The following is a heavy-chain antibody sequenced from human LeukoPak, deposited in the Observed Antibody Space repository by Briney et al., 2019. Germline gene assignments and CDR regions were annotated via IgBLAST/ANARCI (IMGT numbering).Heavy chain of an antibody. CDR2: TSSSSSYI. CDR1: GFTFSSYS. Sequence: GGSLRLSCAASGFTFSSYSMNWVRQAPGKGLEWVSSTSSSSSYIYYADSVKGRFTISRDNAKNSLYLQMNSLRAEDTAVYYCARALSSSWYSDYWGQGTLVTVSS. V-gene: IGHV3-21*01. CDR3: ARALSSSWYSDY. D-gene: IGHD6-13*01. J-gene: IGHJ4*02.